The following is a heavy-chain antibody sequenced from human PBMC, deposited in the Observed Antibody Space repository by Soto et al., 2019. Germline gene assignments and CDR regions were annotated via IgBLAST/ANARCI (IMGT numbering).Heavy chain of an antibody. Sequence: QLQLQESGPGLVKPSETLSLTCSVSGGSISSSSYFWGWIRQPPGKGLEWIGSIYYSGSTYYNPSLKTRVTVSVDTSKNQSSLKLSSVTAADTAVYYCARHPSDFWFDPWGQGTLVTVSS. CDR1: GGSISSSSYF. D-gene: IGHD2-21*02. CDR2: IYYSGST. J-gene: IGHJ5*02. V-gene: IGHV4-39*01. CDR3: ARHPSDFWFDP.